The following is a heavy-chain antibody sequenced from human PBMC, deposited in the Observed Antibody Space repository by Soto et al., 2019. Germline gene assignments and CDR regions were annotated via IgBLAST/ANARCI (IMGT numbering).Heavy chain of an antibody. J-gene: IGHJ3*01. CDR3: TRDLEGADVFDV. CDR1: GFPFNNEN. D-gene: IGHD1-26*01. CDR2: IGSRGSSYR. V-gene: IGHV3-21*01. Sequence: PGGSLRLSCASPGFPFNNENMNWVLQTAWMGLEWVSSIGSRGSSYRYYADSVKGRFTISRHIPKNPRYLEMHSLQSDDTALYYCTRDLEGADVFDVRGQGTMVTVSS.